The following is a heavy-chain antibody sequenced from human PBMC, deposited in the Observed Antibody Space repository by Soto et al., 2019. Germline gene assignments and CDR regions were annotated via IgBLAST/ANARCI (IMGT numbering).Heavy chain of an antibody. V-gene: IGHV3-23*01. CDR1: GFTFSSYA. CDR3: AKVRRSGSWYANEENR. Sequence: EVQLLESGGGLVQPGGSLRLSCAASGFTFSSYAMSWVRQTPGKGLGWVSAISGSGGSTYYADSVKGRFTISRDNSKNTLYLQMNSLRAEDTAVYYCAKVRRSGSWYANEENRWGQGTLVTVSS. J-gene: IGHJ4*02. CDR2: ISGSGGST. D-gene: IGHD6-13*01.